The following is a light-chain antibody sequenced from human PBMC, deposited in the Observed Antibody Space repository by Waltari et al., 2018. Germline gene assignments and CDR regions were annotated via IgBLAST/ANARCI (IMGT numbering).Light chain of an antibody. CDR1: QSLLHSNGYNY. Sequence: DIVMTQSPLSLPVTPGEPASISCRSSQSLLHSNGYNYLDWYLQKPGQSPQLLIYLGSNRASGVPDRFSGSGSGIDFTLKITRVEAEDVGVYCCMQALQTPNTFGQGTKLEIK. J-gene: IGKJ2*01. CDR3: MQALQTPNT. CDR2: LGS. V-gene: IGKV2-28*01.